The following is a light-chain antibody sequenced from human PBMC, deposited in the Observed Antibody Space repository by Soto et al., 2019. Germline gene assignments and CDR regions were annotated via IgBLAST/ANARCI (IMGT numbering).Light chain of an antibody. V-gene: IGKV3-11*01. CDR2: DAS. J-gene: IGKJ1*01. CDR3: QQRSHWPT. Sequence: DIVLTQSPATLSLFPGDRATLSCRASQTVHTSLAWYQQKPGQAPRLLIYDASNRATGIPARFSASGSGTVFTLTISSLEPEDFAVYYCQQRSHWPTFGQGTKVEIK. CDR1: QTVHTS.